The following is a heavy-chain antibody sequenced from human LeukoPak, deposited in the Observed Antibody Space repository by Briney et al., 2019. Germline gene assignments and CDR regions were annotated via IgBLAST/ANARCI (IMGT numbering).Heavy chain of an antibody. CDR1: GFTFSDYY. V-gene: IGHV3-11*04. Sequence: GGSLRLSCAASGFTFSDYYMSWIRQAPGKGLEWVSYISSSASTIYYADSVKGRFTISRDNAKNSLYLQMNSLRAEDTAVYYCARSMYYDFWSGYLTTSPVYFDYWGQGTLVTVSS. CDR2: ISSSASTI. J-gene: IGHJ4*02. D-gene: IGHD3-3*01. CDR3: ARSMYYDFWSGYLTTSPVYFDY.